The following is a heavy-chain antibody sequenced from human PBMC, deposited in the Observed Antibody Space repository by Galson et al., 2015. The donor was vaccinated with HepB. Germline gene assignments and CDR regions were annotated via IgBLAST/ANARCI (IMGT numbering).Heavy chain of an antibody. Sequence: SLRLSCAASGFTFSSYWMHWVRQAPGKGLVWVSRINSDGSSTSYADSVKGRFTISRDNAKNTLYLQMNSLRAEDTAVYYCARADTAWGYFDYWGQGTLVTVSS. J-gene: IGHJ4*02. V-gene: IGHV3-74*01. CDR1: GFTFSSYW. CDR2: INSDGSST. D-gene: IGHD5-18*01. CDR3: ARADTAWGYFDY.